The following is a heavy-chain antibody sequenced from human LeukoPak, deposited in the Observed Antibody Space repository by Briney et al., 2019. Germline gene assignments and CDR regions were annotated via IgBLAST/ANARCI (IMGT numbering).Heavy chain of an antibody. Sequence: WGSLRLSCAASGFTFSSYGMSWVRQAPGKGLECVSAISGSGGSTYYADSVKGRFTISRDNSKNTLYLQMNSLRAEDTAVYYCTTDYIRNIVVVTEFYWGQGTLVTVSS. CDR3: TTDYIRNIVVVTEFY. V-gene: IGHV3-23*01. CDR2: ISGSGGST. CDR1: GFTFSSYG. J-gene: IGHJ4*02. D-gene: IGHD2-21*02.